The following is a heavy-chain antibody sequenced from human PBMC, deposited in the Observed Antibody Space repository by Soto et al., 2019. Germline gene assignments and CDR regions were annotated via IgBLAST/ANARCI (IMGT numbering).Heavy chain of an antibody. CDR2: IYSGGST. D-gene: IGHD4-17*01. Sequence: EVQLVESGGGLIQPGGSLRLSCAASGFTVSSNYMSWVRQAPGKGLEWVSLIYSGGSTYYADSVNGRFTISRDNSKNTLYLQMNSLRVEDTAVYYCARTMTTVTTAWFDPWGQGTLVTVSS. J-gene: IGHJ5*02. CDR1: GFTVSSNY. V-gene: IGHV3-53*01. CDR3: ARTMTTVTTAWFDP.